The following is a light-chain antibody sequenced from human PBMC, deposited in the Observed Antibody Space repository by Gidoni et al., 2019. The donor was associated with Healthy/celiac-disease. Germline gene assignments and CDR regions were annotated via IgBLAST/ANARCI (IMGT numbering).Light chain of an antibody. CDR2: MAS. CDR3: HQYKSYWT. J-gene: IGKJ1*01. CDR1: QSISSW. Sequence: DIQMTQSPSTLSASVGDRVTITCRASQSISSWWAWYQQKPGKAPKLLIYMASTLETAVPSRFSGSGSGTEFTLTLSSLQPDDFATYYCHQYKSYWTFGQGTKVEIK. V-gene: IGKV1-5*03.